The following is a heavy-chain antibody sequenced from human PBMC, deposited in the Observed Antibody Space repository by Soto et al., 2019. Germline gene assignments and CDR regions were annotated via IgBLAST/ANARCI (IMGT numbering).Heavy chain of an antibody. CDR3: ARGVAVAGTGSDWFDP. Sequence: GGSLRLSCAASGFTFSSYWMSWVRQAPGKGLEWVANIKQDGSEKYYVDSVKGRFTISRDNAKNSLYLQMNSLRAEDTAVYYCARGVAVAGTGSDWFDPWGQGTLVTVSS. D-gene: IGHD6-19*01. CDR2: IKQDGSEK. J-gene: IGHJ5*02. V-gene: IGHV3-7*01. CDR1: GFTFSSYW.